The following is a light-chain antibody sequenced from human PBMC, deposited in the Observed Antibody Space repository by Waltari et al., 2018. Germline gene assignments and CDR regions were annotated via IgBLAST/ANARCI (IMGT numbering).Light chain of an antibody. V-gene: IGLV3-21*02. CDR1: NIGTKS. CDR3: QVWDNGSDPLPV. Sequence: SYILTQVPSVSVAPGQTARISCGGTNIGTKSVHWYQRKPGQAPVLVVYDYRDRPSGIPESFSGSNSGNTATLIISRAEAGDEADYYCQVWDNGSDPLPVFGGGTTLTVL. J-gene: IGLJ2*01. CDR2: DYR.